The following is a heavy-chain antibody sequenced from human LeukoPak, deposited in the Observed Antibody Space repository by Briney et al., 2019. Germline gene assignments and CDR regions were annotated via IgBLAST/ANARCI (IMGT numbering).Heavy chain of an antibody. Sequence: SETLSLTCAVYGGSFSGYYWSWIRQPPGKGLEWIGEINHSGSTNYNPSLKSRVTISVDTSKNQFSPKLSSVTAADTAVYYCARGRGRWLQSFYFDYWGQGTLVTVSS. CDR2: INHSGST. J-gene: IGHJ4*02. D-gene: IGHD5-12*01. CDR1: GGSFSGYY. CDR3: ARGRGRWLQSFYFDY. V-gene: IGHV4-34*01.